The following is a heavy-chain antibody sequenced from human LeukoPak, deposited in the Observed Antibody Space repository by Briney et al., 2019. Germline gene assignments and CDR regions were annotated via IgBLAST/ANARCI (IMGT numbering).Heavy chain of an antibody. CDR3: AKDLYTVPGACDF. CDR1: GFSFTSYA. D-gene: IGHD6-19*01. V-gene: IGHV3-23*01. Sequence: PGGSLRLSCAASGFSFTSYAVSWVRQAPGKGLEWISGISGKYETTYYADSVEGRFTISSDISKNRVYLEMKSLKVEDAAVYYCAKDLYTVPGACDFWGQGAPVTVSS. CDR2: ISGKYETT. J-gene: IGHJ4*02.